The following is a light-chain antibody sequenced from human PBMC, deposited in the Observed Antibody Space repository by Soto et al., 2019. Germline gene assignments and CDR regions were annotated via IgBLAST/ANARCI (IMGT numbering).Light chain of an antibody. CDR1: QGTSSY. V-gene: IGKV1-9*01. Sequence: DIQLTQSPSFLSASVGDRVTITCRASQGTSSYLAWYQQKPGKAPRLLIYAASTLQSGVPSRFSGSGSGTEFTLTISSLQPEDFTTYYCQQLDSYPITFGQGTRLEIK. CDR3: QQLDSYPIT. CDR2: AAS. J-gene: IGKJ5*01.